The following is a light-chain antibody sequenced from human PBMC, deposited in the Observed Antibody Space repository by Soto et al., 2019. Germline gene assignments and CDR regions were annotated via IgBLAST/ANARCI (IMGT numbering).Light chain of an antibody. CDR3: QQTYITPHT. CDR2: TAS. CDR1: QNINNY. J-gene: IGKJ4*01. V-gene: IGKV1-39*01. Sequence: DIQMTQSPSSLSASVGDRVTISCRASQNINNYLNWYQQKPGKAPNLLIYTASTLQSGVPSRFSGSGSGTDFTLTISSLQPEDFATYYCQQTYITPHTFGGGTKVDIK.